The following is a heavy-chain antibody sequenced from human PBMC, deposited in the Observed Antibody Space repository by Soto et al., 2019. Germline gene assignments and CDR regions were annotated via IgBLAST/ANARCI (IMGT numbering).Heavy chain of an antibody. CDR2: IYYSGST. CDR3: ARGGPGPRYY. Sequence: SETLSLTCTVSGDSVSSGSYYWSWIRQPPGEGLEWIGYIYYSGSTNYNPSLKSRVTMSMDTSKNQFSLKLSFVTAADTAVYYCARGGPGPRYYWGQGALVTVSS. V-gene: IGHV4-61*01. CDR1: GDSVSSGSYY. J-gene: IGHJ4*02.